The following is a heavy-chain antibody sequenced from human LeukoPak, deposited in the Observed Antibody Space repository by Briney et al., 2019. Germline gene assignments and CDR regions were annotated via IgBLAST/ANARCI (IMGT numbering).Heavy chain of an antibody. D-gene: IGHD6-19*01. Sequence: ASVKVSCKVSGYTLTELSMHWVRQAPGKGLEWMGGFDPEDGETIYAQKCQGRVTMTEDASTDTAYMELSSLRSDDTAVYHCARGVYSSGWTYWYFDLWGRGTLVTVSS. CDR3: ARGVYSSGWTYWYFDL. CDR2: FDPEDGET. V-gene: IGHV1-24*01. CDR1: GYTLTELS. J-gene: IGHJ2*01.